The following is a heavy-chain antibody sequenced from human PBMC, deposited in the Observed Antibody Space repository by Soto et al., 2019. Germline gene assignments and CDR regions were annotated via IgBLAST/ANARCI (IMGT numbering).Heavy chain of an antibody. J-gene: IGHJ3*02. CDR1: GFTVSSNY. CDR2: IYSGGST. D-gene: IGHD2-15*01. CDR3: ARDVFPIGYCSGGSCFDAFDI. V-gene: IGHV3-53*01. Sequence: PGGSLRLSCAASGFTVSSNYMSWVRQAPGKGLEWVSVIYSGGSTYYADSVKGRFTISRDNSKNTLYLQMNSLRAEDTAVYCCARDVFPIGYCSGGSCFDAFDIWGQGTMVTVSS.